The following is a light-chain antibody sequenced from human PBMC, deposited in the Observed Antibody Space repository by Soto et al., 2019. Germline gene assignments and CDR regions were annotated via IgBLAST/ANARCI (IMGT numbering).Light chain of an antibody. Sequence: IQLTQSPSSLSASVGDRVTITCRASQGISNSLAWYQQKPGKAPSLLIYAASTLQSGVPSRFSGSGSGTDFTLTISSLQPEDFETYYCHQLNNYTLITFGQGTRLEI. V-gene: IGKV1-9*01. J-gene: IGKJ5*01. CDR1: QGISNS. CDR2: AAS. CDR3: HQLNNYTLIT.